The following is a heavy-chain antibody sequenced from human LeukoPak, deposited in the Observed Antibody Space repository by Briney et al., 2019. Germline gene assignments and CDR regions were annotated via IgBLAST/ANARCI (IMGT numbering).Heavy chain of an antibody. Sequence: ASVKVSCKASGYTFTGYYMHWVRQATGQGLEWMGWMNPNSGNTGYAQKFQGRVTMTRNTSISTAYMELSSLRSEDTAVYYSARGQGILTGYGGNWFDPWGQGTLVTVSS. V-gene: IGHV1-8*02. CDR2: MNPNSGNT. CDR1: GYTFTGYY. CDR3: ARGQGILTGYGGNWFDP. D-gene: IGHD3-9*01. J-gene: IGHJ5*02.